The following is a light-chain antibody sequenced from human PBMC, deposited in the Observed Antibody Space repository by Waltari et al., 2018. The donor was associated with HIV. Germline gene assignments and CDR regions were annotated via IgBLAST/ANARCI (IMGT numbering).Light chain of an antibody. CDR3: QQSHSVPLT. CDR2: SAS. V-gene: IGKV1-39*01. Sequence: DIQMTQSPSSLSASVGDRVAITCRASQNIHTFLNWYQLKPVKAPKLLFYSASGLQSGVPSTFSASGSGTEFTLTIGGLQPGDVGTYYCQQSHSVPLTFGGGTRVEVK. CDR1: QNIHTF. J-gene: IGKJ4*01.